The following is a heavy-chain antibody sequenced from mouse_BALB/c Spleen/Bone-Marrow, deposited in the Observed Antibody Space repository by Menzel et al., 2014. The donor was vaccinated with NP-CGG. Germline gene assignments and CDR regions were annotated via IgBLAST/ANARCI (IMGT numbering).Heavy chain of an antibody. CDR3: TRWDGNNVYWYSDV. J-gene: IGHJ1*01. CDR1: GYTFTSYW. D-gene: IGHD2-1*01. V-gene: IGHV1-69*02. Sequence: QVQLQQSGAELVKPGASVKLSCKASGYTFTSYWINWVKQRPGQGLEWIGNIYPSDSYTNYNQKFKDKATLTVDKSSSTAYMQLSSPTSEDSAVYYCTRWDGNNVYWYSDVWGAGTTVTVSS. CDR2: IYPSDSYT.